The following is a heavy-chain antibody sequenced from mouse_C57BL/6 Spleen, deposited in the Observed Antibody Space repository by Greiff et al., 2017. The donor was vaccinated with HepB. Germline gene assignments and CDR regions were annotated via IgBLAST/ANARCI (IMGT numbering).Heavy chain of an antibody. J-gene: IGHJ1*03. CDR1: GYTFTSYW. CDR2: IDPSDSYT. Sequence: VQLQQPGAELVKPGASVKLSCKASGYTFTSYWMQWVKQRPGQGLEWIGEIDPSDSYTNYNQKFKGKATLTVDTSSSTAYMQLSSLTSEDSAVYYCARHYYGSSFHWYFDVWGTGTTVTVSS. CDR3: ARHYYGSSFHWYFDV. V-gene: IGHV1-50*01. D-gene: IGHD1-1*01.